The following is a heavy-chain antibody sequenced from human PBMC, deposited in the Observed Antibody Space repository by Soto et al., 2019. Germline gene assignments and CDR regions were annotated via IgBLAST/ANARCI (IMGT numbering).Heavy chain of an antibody. J-gene: IGHJ5*02. V-gene: IGHV4-31*03. CDR3: ARDRGKRLELRHDNGFDP. D-gene: IGHD1-7*01. CDR1: GGSISSGGYY. Sequence: SETLSLTCTVSGGSISSGGYYWSWIRQHPGKGLEWIGYIYYSGSTYYNPSLKSRVTISVDTSKNQFSLKLSSVTAADTAVYYCARDRGKRLELRHDNGFDPWGQGTLVTASS. CDR2: IYYSGST.